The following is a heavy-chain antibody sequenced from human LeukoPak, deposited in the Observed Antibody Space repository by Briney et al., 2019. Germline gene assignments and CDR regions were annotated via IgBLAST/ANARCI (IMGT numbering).Heavy chain of an antibody. J-gene: IGHJ4*02. D-gene: IGHD3-10*01. CDR1: GFTFSSFW. V-gene: IGHV3-74*01. CDR2: INSDGSST. CDR3: ARDGGSDRSTRVYYYGSGSHYYFDY. Sequence: GSLRLSCAASGFTFSSFWMHWVRQAPGKGLVWVSRINSDGSSTNYADSVKGRFTISRDNAKNTLYLQMNSLRADDTAVYYCARDGGSDRSTRVYYYGSGSHYYFDYWGQGSRVTVSS.